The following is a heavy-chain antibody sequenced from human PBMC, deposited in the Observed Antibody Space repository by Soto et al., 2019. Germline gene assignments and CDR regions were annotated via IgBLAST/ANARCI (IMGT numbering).Heavy chain of an antibody. CDR2: IYYSGST. D-gene: IGHD5-18*01. Sequence: SETLSLTCTVSGDSISRSTYYWVWIRQPPGKGLEWIGSIYYSGSTYDNPSLKSRVSISVDTSKDQFSLKLTSVTAADTPVYYCARQDTAKNVAFDLWGQGTLVTVSS. J-gene: IGHJ4*02. CDR1: GDSISRSTYY. V-gene: IGHV4-39*01. CDR3: ARQDTAKNVAFDL.